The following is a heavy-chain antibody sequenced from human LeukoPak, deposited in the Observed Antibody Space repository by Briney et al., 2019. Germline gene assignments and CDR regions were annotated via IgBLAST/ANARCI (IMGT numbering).Heavy chain of an antibody. CDR2: IYYSGST. CDR1: GASFSSSTYY. D-gene: IGHD6-13*01. CDR3: ARHAGGIAAAGTRPFDY. Sequence: SETLSLTCTVSGASFSSSTYYWGWIRQPPGKGLEWIGSIYYSGSTYYNPSLKSRVTMSVDTSKNQFSLELSSVTAADTAVYYCARHAGGIAAAGTRPFDYWGQGTLVTVSS. J-gene: IGHJ4*02. V-gene: IGHV4-39*01.